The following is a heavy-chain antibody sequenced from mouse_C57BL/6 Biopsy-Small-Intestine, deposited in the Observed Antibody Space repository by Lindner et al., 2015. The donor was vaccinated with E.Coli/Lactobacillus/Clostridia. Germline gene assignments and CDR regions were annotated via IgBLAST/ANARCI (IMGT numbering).Heavy chain of an antibody. CDR1: GYTFTDFE. J-gene: IGHJ3*01. CDR2: IEPETGGT. D-gene: IGHD1-1*01. V-gene: IGHV1-15*01. CDR3: ARDYYGRNYAFAY. Sequence: VQLQESGAELVRPGASVTLSCKASGYTFTDFELHWVKQTPVHGPEWIGAIEPETGGTAYIQKFKDKAILTADKSSSTAYMELRSVTSEDSAVYYCARDYYGRNYAFAYWGQGTLVTVSA.